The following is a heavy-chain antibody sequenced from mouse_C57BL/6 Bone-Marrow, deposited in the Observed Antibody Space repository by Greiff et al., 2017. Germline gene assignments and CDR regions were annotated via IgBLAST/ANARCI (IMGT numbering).Heavy chain of an antibody. J-gene: IGHJ3*01. CDR2: ISDGGSYT. CDR1: GFTFSSYA. CDR3: ARDPPYYGFAY. V-gene: IGHV5-4*01. D-gene: IGHD1-1*01. Sequence: EVMLVESGGGLVKPGGSLKLSCAASGFTFSSYAMSWVRQTPEKRLEWVATISDGGSYTYYPDNVKGRFTISRDNAKNNLYLQMSHLKSEDTAMYYCARDPPYYGFAYWGQGTLVTVSA.